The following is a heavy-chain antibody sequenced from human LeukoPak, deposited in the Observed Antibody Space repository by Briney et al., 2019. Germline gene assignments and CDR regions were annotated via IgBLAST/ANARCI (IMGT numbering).Heavy chain of an antibody. V-gene: IGHV3-23*01. D-gene: IGHD4-17*01. CDR2: IVGSGEAT. Sequence: RSGGSLRLSCAASGFSFRNYAMSWVRQAPGKGLQWVSAIVGSGEATYYADSVKGRFTISRDNSKNTLYVQMNSLRVEDTAVYYCAGGSSDYGDYVPPNHFDYWGQGTLVTVSS. CDR1: GFSFRNYA. J-gene: IGHJ4*02. CDR3: AGGSSDYGDYVPPNHFDY.